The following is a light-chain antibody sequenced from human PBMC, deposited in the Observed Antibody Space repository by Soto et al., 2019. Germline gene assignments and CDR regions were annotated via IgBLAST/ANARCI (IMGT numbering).Light chain of an antibody. J-gene: IGLJ2*01. CDR2: RNN. Sequence: QSVLTQPPSASGTPGQSVTISCSGSSSNIGSNYVYWYQQLPGTAPKLLIYRNNQRPSGVPDRFSGSKSGTSASLAISGLRSEDEADYYCAAWDDSLVFGGGTQLTVL. V-gene: IGLV1-47*01. CDR3: AAWDDSLV. CDR1: SSNIGSNY.